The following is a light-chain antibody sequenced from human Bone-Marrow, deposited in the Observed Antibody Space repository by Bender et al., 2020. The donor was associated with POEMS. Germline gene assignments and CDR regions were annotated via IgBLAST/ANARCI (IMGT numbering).Light chain of an antibody. CDR2: GKN. Sequence: SSELTQDPAVSVALGQTVTITCQGDSLRNYYASWYQQKPGQAPILVIYGKNNRPSGIPDRFSGSTSGNTASLTITGAQAEDEADYYCHSRDSSATHLFGGGTKLTVL. J-gene: IGLJ2*01. CDR1: SLRNYY. CDR3: HSRDSSATHL. V-gene: IGLV3-19*01.